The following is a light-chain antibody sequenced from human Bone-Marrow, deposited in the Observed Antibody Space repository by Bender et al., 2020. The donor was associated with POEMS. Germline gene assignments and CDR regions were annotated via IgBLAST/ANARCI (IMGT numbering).Light chain of an antibody. CDR1: NSNIGTNA. V-gene: IGLV1-44*01. Sequence: QSVLTQPPSASGTPGQRVTISCSGSNSNIGTNAVNWYQQFPVTAPQLLIYNDNQRPSGVPDRFYACKSGTSASLAISGLRSEDEADYYCAAWDAGLSRAVFGGGTKLAVL. J-gene: IGLJ3*02. CDR2: NDN. CDR3: AAWDAGLSRAV.